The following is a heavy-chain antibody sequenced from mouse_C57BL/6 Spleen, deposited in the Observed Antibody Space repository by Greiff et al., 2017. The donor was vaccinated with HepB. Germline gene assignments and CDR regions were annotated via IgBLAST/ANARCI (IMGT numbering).Heavy chain of an antibody. D-gene: IGHD2-1*01. Sequence: QVQLKESGPGLVAPSQSLSITCTVSGFSLTSYGVDWVRQPPGKGLEWLGVIWGGGSTNYNSALMSRLSISKDNSKSQVFLKMNSRQTDDTAMYYCARRDGNYGYFDVWGTGTAVTVSS. CDR2: IWGGGST. CDR3: ARRDGNYGYFDV. CDR1: GFSLTSYG. V-gene: IGHV2-9*01. J-gene: IGHJ1*03.